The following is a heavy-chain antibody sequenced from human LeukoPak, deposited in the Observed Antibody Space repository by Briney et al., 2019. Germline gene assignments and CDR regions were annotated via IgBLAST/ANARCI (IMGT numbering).Heavy chain of an antibody. Sequence: AGSLTLSCAVSGFTFSSYAMSWVRQAPGKGLEWVAAISGSGGGTDYADSVKGRFTISRDNSKNTLYLQMNSLRAEDTAVYYCAKGEQWLVLYFQHWGQGALVNVSS. CDR3: AKGEQWLVLYFQH. J-gene: IGHJ1*01. CDR1: GFTFSSYA. V-gene: IGHV3-23*01. D-gene: IGHD6-19*01. CDR2: ISGSGGGT.